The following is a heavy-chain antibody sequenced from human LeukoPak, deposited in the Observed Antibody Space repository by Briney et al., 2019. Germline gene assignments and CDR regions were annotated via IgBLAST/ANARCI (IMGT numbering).Heavy chain of an antibody. CDR2: ISSSGSTI. V-gene: IGHV3-11*01. D-gene: IGHD3-3*01. CDR3: ARSPLFGAVIDAFDI. Sequence: GGSLRLSCAASGFTFSDYYMSWICQAPGKGLEWVSYISSSGSTIYYADSVKGRFTISRDNAKNSLYLQMNSLRAEDTAVYYCARSPLFGAVIDAFDIWGQGTMVTVSS. CDR1: GFTFSDYY. J-gene: IGHJ3*02.